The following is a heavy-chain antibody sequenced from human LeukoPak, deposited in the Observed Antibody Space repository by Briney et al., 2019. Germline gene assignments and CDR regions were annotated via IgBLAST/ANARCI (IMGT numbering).Heavy chain of an antibody. CDR2: IYHSGST. V-gene: IGHV4-30-2*01. D-gene: IGHD3-16*01. Sequence: SETLSLTCAVSGGSISSGGYSWSWIRQPPGKGLEWIGYIYHSGSTYYNPSLKSRVTISIDRSKNQFSLKLSSVTAADTAVYYCASLSMMNDYWGQGTLVTVSS. CDR3: ASLSMMNDY. J-gene: IGHJ4*02. CDR1: GGSISSGGYS.